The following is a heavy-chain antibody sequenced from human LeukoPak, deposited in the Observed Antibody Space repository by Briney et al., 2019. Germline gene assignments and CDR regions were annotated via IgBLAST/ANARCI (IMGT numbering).Heavy chain of an antibody. CDR3: ASEGWDVNGLDL. J-gene: IGHJ3*01. CDR2: MSSRSRNK. CDR1: GFTFSNYY. Sequence: GRCQRLACASSGFTFSNYYMSWIRQAPRRGLVWGTYMSSRSRNKVYADSVKGRLTISRDNSKNSLYRQRDSVRSEDSAIYLCASEGWDVNGLDLWGQGTVVTVST. V-gene: IGHV3-11*04. D-gene: IGHD1-26*01.